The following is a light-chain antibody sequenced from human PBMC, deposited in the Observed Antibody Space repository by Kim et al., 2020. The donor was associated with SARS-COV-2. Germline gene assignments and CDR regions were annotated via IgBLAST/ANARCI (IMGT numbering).Light chain of an antibody. CDR2: DVS. Sequence: GQSFTSSCTGSSSDVGGYKSVSWYQHHPGKAPKLMVFDVSKRPSGVSNRFSGSKSGSTASLTISGLQAEDEADYYCSSYTSSSTLIFGGGTKVTVL. J-gene: IGLJ2*01. CDR3: SSYTSSSTLI. CDR1: SSDVGGYKS. V-gene: IGLV2-14*03.